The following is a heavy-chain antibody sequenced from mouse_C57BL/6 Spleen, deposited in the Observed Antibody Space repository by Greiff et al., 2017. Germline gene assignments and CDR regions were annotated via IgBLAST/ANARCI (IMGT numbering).Heavy chain of an antibody. Sequence: VQLKESGPGLVKPSQSLSLTCSVTGYSITSGYYWNWIRQFPGNKLEWMGYISYDGSNNYNPSLKNRISITRDTSKNQFFLKLNSVTTEDTATYYCAREWLLRYYFDYWGQGTTLTVSS. J-gene: IGHJ2*01. CDR1: GYSITSGYY. V-gene: IGHV3-6*01. D-gene: IGHD2-3*01. CDR2: ISYDGSN. CDR3: AREWLLRYYFDY.